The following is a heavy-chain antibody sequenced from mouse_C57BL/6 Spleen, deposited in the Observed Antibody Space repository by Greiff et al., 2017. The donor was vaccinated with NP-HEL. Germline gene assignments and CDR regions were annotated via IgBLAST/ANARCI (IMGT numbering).Heavy chain of an antibody. Sequence: QVQLQQPGAELVMPGASVKLSCKASGYTFTSYWMHWVKQRPGQGLEWIGEIDPSDSYTNYNQKFKGKSTLTVDKSSSTAYMQLSSLTSEDSAVYYCAREGLRRSAMDYWGQGTSVTVSS. CDR2: IDPSDSYT. J-gene: IGHJ4*01. CDR1: GYTFTSYW. V-gene: IGHV1-69*01. D-gene: IGHD2-4*01. CDR3: AREGLRRSAMDY.